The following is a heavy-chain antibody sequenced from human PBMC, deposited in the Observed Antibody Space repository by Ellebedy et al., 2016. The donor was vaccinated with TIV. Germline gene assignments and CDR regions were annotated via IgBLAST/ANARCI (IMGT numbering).Heavy chain of an antibody. D-gene: IGHD3-10*01. CDR3: AKGLWFGARTGIGNWFDP. V-gene: IGHV3-23*01. CDR1: GFTFSKYA. J-gene: IGHJ5*02. CDR2: LSGRGGST. Sequence: GESLKISCAASGFTFSKYAMSCVRQAPGKGLQWVSALSGRGGSTYYADSVPVRFTISRDNSKNTLYLQMNSLRAEATAVYYCAKGLWFGARTGIGNWFDPWGQGTLVTVSS.